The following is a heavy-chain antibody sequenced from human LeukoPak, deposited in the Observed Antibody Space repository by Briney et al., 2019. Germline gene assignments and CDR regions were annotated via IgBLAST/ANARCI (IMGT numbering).Heavy chain of an antibody. V-gene: IGHV4-31*11. CDR2: IYYSGST. D-gene: IGHD3-10*01. J-gene: IGHJ5*02. Sequence: PSETLSLTCAVSGGSISSGGYYWSWIRQHPGKGLEWIGYIYYSGSTYYNPSLKSRVTISVDTSKNQFSLKLSSVTAADTAVYYCARGYRITMVRGVPWFDPWGQGTLVTVSS. CDR3: ARGYRITMVRGVPWFDP. CDR1: GGSISSGGYY.